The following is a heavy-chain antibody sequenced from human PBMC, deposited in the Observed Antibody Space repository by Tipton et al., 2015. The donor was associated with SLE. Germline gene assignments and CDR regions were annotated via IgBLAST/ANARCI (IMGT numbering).Heavy chain of an antibody. CDR2: MYTSGNT. D-gene: IGHD6-6*01. CDR1: GDSISSYY. Sequence: TLSLTCTVSGDSISSYYWSWIRQPAGKGLEWIGRMYTSGNTNYNPSLQSRVTMSVDTSKNQFSLKLRSVIAADTAVYYCARERYSSSSPVDYWGQGTLVTVSS. CDR3: ARERYSSSSPVDY. V-gene: IGHV4-4*07. J-gene: IGHJ4*02.